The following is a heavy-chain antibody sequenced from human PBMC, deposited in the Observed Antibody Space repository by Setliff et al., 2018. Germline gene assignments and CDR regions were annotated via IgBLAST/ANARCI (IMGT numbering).Heavy chain of an antibody. V-gene: IGHV4-59*08. CDR2: IYDSGSS. J-gene: IGHJ5*02. D-gene: IGHD2-15*01. Sequence: SETLSLTCTVSGGSISTYYWSWLRQAPGKGLEWIGNIYDSGSSNYNASLKSRLIITRDTSKNQISLKLTSVTAADTAVYYCGRGFSRIEGWGNWFDPWGQGILVTVSS. CDR3: GRGFSRIEGWGNWFDP. CDR1: GGSISTYY.